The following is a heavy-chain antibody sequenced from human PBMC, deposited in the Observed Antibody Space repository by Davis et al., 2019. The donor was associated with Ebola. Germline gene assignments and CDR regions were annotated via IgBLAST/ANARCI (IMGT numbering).Heavy chain of an antibody. V-gene: IGHV4-59*01. CDR3: VRGSDAYKTGY. CDR1: GGSFSGYY. Sequence: MPSETLSLTCAVYGGSFSGYYWSWIRQSPGKGLEWIAFISNGGRTIYNPSLRGRVTISIDTSKNQFSLEVRSVTAADTAFYYCVRGSDAYKTGYWGQGTLVTVSS. J-gene: IGHJ4*02. D-gene: IGHD5-24*01. CDR2: ISNGGRT.